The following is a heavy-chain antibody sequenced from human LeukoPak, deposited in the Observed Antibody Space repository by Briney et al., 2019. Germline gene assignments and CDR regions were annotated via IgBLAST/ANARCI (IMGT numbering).Heavy chain of an antibody. CDR2: IIPIFGTA. V-gene: IGHV1-69*13. CDR1: GGTFSSYA. Sequence: GASVKVSCKASGGTFSSYAISWVRQAPGQGLEWMGRIIPIFGTANYAQKFQGRVTITADESTSTAYMVLSSLRSEDTAVYYCARDRLTYCSGGSCYSFKSSPSLYYFDYWGQGTLVTVSS. D-gene: IGHD2-15*01. CDR3: ARDRLTYCSGGSCYSFKSSPSLYYFDY. J-gene: IGHJ4*02.